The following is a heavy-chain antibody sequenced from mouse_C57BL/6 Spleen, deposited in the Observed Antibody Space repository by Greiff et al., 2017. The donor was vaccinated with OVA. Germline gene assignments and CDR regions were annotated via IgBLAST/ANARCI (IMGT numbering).Heavy chain of an antibody. CDR1: GYAFTNYL. Sequence: VQLQQSGAELVRPGTSVKVSCKASGYAFTNYLIEWVKQRPGQGLEWIGVINPGSGGTNYNEKFKGKATLTADKSSSTAYMQLSSLTSEDSAVYFCARGGALRNYFDYWGQGTTLTVSS. J-gene: IGHJ2*01. V-gene: IGHV1-54*01. CDR2: INPGSGGT. CDR3: ARGGALRNYFDY.